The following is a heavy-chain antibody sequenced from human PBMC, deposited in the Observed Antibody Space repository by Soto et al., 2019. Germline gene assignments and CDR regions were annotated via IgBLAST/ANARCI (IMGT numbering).Heavy chain of an antibody. J-gene: IGHJ4*02. CDR1: GGSISSYY. CDR3: ARALPATGTVPTLDY. Sequence: QVQLQESGPGLVKPSETLSLTCTVSGGSISSYYWSWIRQPPGKGLEWIGYIYYSGSTNYNPSLKSRVTISVDTSKNQFSLKLSSVTAADTAVYYCARALPATGTVPTLDYWGQGTLVTVSS. D-gene: IGHD2-15*01. CDR2: IYYSGST. V-gene: IGHV4-59*01.